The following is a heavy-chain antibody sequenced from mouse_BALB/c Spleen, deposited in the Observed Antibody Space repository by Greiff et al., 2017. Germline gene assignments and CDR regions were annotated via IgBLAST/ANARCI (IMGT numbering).Heavy chain of an antibody. CDR3: ARGDGYYPYYAMDY. Sequence: EVQRVESGGGLVQPGGSRKLSCAASGFTFSDYGMAWVRQAPGKGPEWVAFISNLAYSIYYADTVTGRFTISRENAKNTLYLEMSSLRSEDTAMYYCARGDGYYPYYAMDYWGQGTSVTVSS. J-gene: IGHJ4*01. D-gene: IGHD2-3*01. V-gene: IGHV5-15*02. CDR1: GFTFSDYG. CDR2: ISNLAYSI.